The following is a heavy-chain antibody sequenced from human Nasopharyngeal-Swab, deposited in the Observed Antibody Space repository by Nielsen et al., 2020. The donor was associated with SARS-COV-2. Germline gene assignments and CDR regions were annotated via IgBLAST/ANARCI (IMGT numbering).Heavy chain of an antibody. Sequence: GGSLRLSCAASGFTFSSYAMSWVRQAPGKGLEWVSAISGSGGSTYYAASVTGRFTISRDNSKNTAYLQMNSLRAEDTAVYYCAKDRGNDYGDQSDYWGQGTLVTVSS. V-gene: IGHV3-23*01. CDR2: ISGSGGST. D-gene: IGHD4-17*01. CDR3: AKDRGNDYGDQSDY. CDR1: GFTFSSYA. J-gene: IGHJ4*02.